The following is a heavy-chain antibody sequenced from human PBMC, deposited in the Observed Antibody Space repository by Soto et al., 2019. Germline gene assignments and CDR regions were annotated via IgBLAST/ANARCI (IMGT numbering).Heavy chain of an antibody. D-gene: IGHD6-6*01. V-gene: IGHV4-30-4*01. Sequence: QVQLQESGPGLVKPSQTLSLTCTVSGGSISSGDYYWSWIRQPPGKGLEWIGYIYHSGSTYYNPSPXSXXTISVATSKNQFSLKLSSVTAADTAVYYCARERPDGARLDPWGQGTLVTVSS. CDR1: GGSISSGDYY. CDR3: ARERPDGARLDP. J-gene: IGHJ5*02. CDR2: IYHSGST.